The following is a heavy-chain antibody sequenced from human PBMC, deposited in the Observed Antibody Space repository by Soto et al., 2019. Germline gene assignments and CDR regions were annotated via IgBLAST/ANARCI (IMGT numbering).Heavy chain of an antibody. CDR3: AWADVVPAARNYYYYGMDV. V-gene: IGHV1-69*06. CDR1: GGTFSSYA. D-gene: IGHD2-2*01. Sequence: SVKVSCKASGGTFSSYAISWVRQAPGQGLEWMGGIIPIFGTANYAQKFQGRVTITADKSTSTAYMELSSLRSEDTAVYYCAWADVVPAARNYYYYGMDVWGQGTTVTVSS. J-gene: IGHJ6*02. CDR2: IIPIFGTA.